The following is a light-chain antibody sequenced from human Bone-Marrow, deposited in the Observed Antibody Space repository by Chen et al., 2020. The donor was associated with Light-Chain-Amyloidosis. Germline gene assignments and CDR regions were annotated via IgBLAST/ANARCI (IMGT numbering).Light chain of an antibody. CDR2: EVT. J-gene: IGLJ1*01. V-gene: IGLV2-14*01. CDR3: SSYTITNTLV. Sequence: QSALTQPASVSGSPGQSITISCPGTSSDVGGDNHVSWYQQHPDKAPKLMIYEVTNRPSWVPDRFSGSKSDNTASLTISGLQTEDEADYFCSSYTITNTLVFGSETRVTVL. CDR1: SSDVGGDNH.